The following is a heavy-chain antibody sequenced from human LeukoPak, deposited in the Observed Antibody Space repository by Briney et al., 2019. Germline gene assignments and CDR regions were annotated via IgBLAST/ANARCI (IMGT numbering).Heavy chain of an antibody. Sequence: SETLSLTCAVYGGSFSGYYWSWIRQPPGKGLEWIGEINHSGSTNYNPSLKSRVTISVDTSKNQFSLKLSSVTAADTAVYYCARDPRYSSGWYSYNWLDPWGQGTLVTVSS. CDR3: ARDPRYSSGWYSYNWLDP. CDR1: GGSFSGYY. D-gene: IGHD6-19*01. CDR2: INHSGST. J-gene: IGHJ5*02. V-gene: IGHV4-34*01.